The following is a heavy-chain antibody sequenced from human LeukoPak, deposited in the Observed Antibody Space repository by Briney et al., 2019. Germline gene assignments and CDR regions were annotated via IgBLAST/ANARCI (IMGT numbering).Heavy chain of an antibody. D-gene: IGHD6-25*01. CDR1: GGSISSGGYY. CDR2: IYYSGST. J-gene: IGHJ5*02. Sequence: SETLSLTCTVSGGSISSGGYYWSWIRQHPGKGLEWIGYIYYSGSTYYNPSLKSRVIISVDTSKNQFSLKLSSVTAADTAVYYCARVVRLHPFDPWGQGTLVTVSS. CDR3: ARVVRLHPFDP. V-gene: IGHV4-31*03.